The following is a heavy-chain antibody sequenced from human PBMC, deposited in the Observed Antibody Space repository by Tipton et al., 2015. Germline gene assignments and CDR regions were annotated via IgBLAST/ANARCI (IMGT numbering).Heavy chain of an antibody. J-gene: IGHJ5*02. CDR1: GFTFADYA. Sequence: GSLRLSCAASGFTFADYAMHWVRQAPGKGLEWVSYISSSSSTIYYADSVKGRFTVSRDNAKESLYLQMNSLRDEDTAVYYCAREGTGTIGFGWFDPWGQGTLVTVSS. CDR2: ISSSSSTI. V-gene: IGHV3-48*02. D-gene: IGHD1-7*01. CDR3: AREGTGTIGFGWFDP.